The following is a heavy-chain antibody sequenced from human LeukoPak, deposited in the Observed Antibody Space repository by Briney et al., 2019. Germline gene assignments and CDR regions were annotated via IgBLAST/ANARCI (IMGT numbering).Heavy chain of an antibody. D-gene: IGHD6-13*01. Sequence: SETLSLTCTVSGGSISSSSYYWGWIRQPPGKGLEWIGSIYYSGSTYYNPSLKRRVTISVDTSKNQFSLKLSSVTAADTAVYYCATNKYPGISAAAKEDYWGQGTLVTVSS. CDR2: IYYSGST. CDR1: GGSISSSSYY. CDR3: ATNKYPGISAAAKEDY. V-gene: IGHV4-39*01. J-gene: IGHJ4*02.